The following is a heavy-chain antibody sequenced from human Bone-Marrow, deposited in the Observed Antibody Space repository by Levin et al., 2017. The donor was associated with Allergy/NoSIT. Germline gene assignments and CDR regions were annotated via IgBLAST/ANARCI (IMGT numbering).Heavy chain of an antibody. CDR1: GITINNFW. Sequence: GGSLRLSCAVSGITINNFWLSWVRQAPGKGLEWVATIRLDGSGKYYVDPVKGRFTISRDNAEKSLYLQMNSLRAEDTAVYYCSREMDVRGQGTTVTVSS. V-gene: IGHV3-7*04. CDR2: IRLDGSGK. J-gene: IGHJ6*02. CDR3: SREMDV.